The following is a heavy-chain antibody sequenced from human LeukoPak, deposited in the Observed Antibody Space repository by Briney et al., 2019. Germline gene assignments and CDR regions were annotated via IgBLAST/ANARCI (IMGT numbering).Heavy chain of an antibody. CDR3: ARELGD. J-gene: IGHJ4*02. CDR2: ISYDGSNE. CDR1: GFTFSNFA. V-gene: IGHV3-30*03. Sequence: PGGSLRLSCAASGFTFSNFAMHWVRQAPGKGLEWVAVISYDGSNEYYADSVKGRFTISRDNSENTLYLQMNSLRAEDTAVYYCARELGDWGQGTLVTVSS.